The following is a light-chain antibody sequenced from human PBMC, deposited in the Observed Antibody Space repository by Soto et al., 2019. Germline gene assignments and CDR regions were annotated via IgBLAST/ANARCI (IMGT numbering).Light chain of an antibody. J-gene: IGKJ1*01. V-gene: IGKV3-11*01. Sequence: EIVLTQSPATLSSFPGDRVTLSCRASQYINTRLAWYQHRPGQAPRLLIYQTSPRAAGIPARFSASGSGTDFTLTISDVQPEDFALYYCHRRRSWPRTFGQGT. CDR3: HRRRSWPRT. CDR2: QTS. CDR1: QYINTR.